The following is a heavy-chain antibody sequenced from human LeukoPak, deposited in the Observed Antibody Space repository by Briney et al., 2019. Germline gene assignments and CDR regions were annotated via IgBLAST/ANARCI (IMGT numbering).Heavy chain of an antibody. D-gene: IGHD2-21*01. CDR1: QSTFYSYW. CDR2: VNSDGTST. CDR3: AGGDFSGFDH. V-gene: IGHV3-74*03. J-gene: IGHJ4*02. Sequence: GGSLRLSCAAAQSTFYSYWMHWVRLVPGKGLAWVSRVNSDGTSTTYADSVKGRFTVSRDNAQNTLYLQMDSLRVDDTAVYYCAGGDFSGFDHWGQGILVTVSS.